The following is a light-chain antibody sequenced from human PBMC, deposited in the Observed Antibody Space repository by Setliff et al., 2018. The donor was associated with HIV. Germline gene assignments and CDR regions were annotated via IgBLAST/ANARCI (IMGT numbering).Light chain of an antibody. CDR2: EVS. V-gene: IGLV2-23*02. J-gene: IGLJ1*01. CDR1: SSDVGGYNY. CDR3: CSYAGSTTYV. Sequence: QSVLTQPASVSGSPGQSITISCTGTSSDVGGYNYVSWYQQHPGKAPKLMIYEVSKRPSGVSHRFSASKSGNTASLTISGLQAEDEADYYCCSYAGSTTYVFGTGTKVTVL.